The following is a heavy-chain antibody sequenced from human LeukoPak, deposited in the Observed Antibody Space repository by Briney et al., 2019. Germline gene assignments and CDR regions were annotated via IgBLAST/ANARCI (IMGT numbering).Heavy chain of an antibody. CDR3: ARGIGLNMKSAFDI. CDR1: GFTFSGSA. CDR2: IRSTANGYAT. V-gene: IGHV3-73*01. J-gene: IGHJ3*02. Sequence: GGSLRLSCAASGFTFSGSALHWVRQASGKGLEWVGRIRSTANGYATAYAASVKGRFTISRDDSKNTAYLQMNSLRAEDTAVYYCARGIGLNMKSAFDIWGQGTMVTVSS.